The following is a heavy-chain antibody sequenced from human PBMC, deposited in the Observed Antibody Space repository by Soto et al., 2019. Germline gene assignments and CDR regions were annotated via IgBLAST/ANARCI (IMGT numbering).Heavy chain of an antibody. J-gene: IGHJ6*02. V-gene: IGHV1-69*01. D-gene: IGHD3-22*01. Sequence: QVQLVQSGAEVKKPGSSVKVSCKASGGTFSSYAISWVRQAPGQGLEWMGGIIPIVGTANYAQKFQGRVTITADESTSTAYMELSSLRSEDTAVYYCARVGYYDSSGYSFGMDVWGQGTTVTVSS. CDR2: IIPIVGTA. CDR1: GGTFSSYA. CDR3: ARVGYYDSSGYSFGMDV.